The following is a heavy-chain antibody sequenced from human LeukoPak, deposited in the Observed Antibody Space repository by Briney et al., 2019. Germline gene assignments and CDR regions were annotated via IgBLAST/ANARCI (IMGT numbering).Heavy chain of an antibody. V-gene: IGHV4-34*01. J-gene: IGHJ4*02. D-gene: IGHD5-18*01. CDR3: ARGGLSGYSYGYYFDY. Sequence: PETLSLTCDVYGGSFTGYYWSWIRQPPGKGLEWIGEINHSGSTNYNPSLKRRVTISVDTSKNQFSLKLSSVTAADTALYYCARGGLSGYSYGYYFDYWGQGTLVTVSS. CDR1: GGSFTGYY. CDR2: INHSGST.